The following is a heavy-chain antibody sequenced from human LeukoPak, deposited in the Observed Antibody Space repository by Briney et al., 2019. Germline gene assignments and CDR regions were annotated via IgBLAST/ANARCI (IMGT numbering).Heavy chain of an antibody. CDR1: GFTFSSYA. J-gene: IGHJ5*02. D-gene: IGHD3-3*01. CDR3: AKRSDYDFWSGYSFGSFGWFDP. V-gene: IGHV3-23*01. Sequence: GGSLRLSCAASGFTFSSYAMSWVRQAPGKGLEWVSAISGSGGSTYYADSVKGRFTISRDNSKNTLYLQMNSLRAEDTAVYYCAKRSDYDFWSGYSFGSFGWFDPWGQGTLVTVSS. CDR2: ISGSGGST.